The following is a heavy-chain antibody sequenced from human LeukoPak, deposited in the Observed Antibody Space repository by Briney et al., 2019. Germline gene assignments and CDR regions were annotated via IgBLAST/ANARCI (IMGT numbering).Heavy chain of an antibody. CDR3: AGGKTYDILTGYSRWDAFDI. Sequence: SETLSLTCAVSGGSISSGGYSWSWIRQPPGKGLEWIRYIYHSGSTYYNPSLKSRVTISVDRSKNQFSLKLSSVTAADTAVYYCAGGKTYDILTGYSRWDAFDIWGQGTMVTVSS. J-gene: IGHJ3*02. CDR2: IYHSGST. D-gene: IGHD3-9*01. CDR1: GGSISSGGYS. V-gene: IGHV4-30-2*01.